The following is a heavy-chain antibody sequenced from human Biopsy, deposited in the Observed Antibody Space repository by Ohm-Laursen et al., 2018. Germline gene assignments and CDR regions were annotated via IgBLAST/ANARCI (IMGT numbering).Heavy chain of an antibody. Sequence: ASVKVSCKVPADSFIGYDMHWVRQAPGQGLEWMGSIYPNNGATKYAQKFQGRVTMTSDTSISTAYIELRRLISDDTAVYFCARDRMVTIITLVRADTFDIWGQGTLVSVSS. J-gene: IGHJ3*02. CDR1: ADSFIGYD. CDR2: IYPNNGAT. D-gene: IGHD3-10*01. V-gene: IGHV1-2*02. CDR3: ARDRMVTIITLVRADTFDI.